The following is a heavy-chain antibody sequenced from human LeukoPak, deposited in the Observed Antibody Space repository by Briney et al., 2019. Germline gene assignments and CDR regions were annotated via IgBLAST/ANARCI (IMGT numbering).Heavy chain of an antibody. V-gene: IGHV3-23*01. CDR2: ISGSGGST. Sequence: GGSLRLSCAASGFTFSSYAMSWVRQAPGKGLEWVSAISGSGGSTYYADSVKGRFTISRDNSKNTLYLQMNSLRAEDAAVYYCAKLWSSAAAGTNFDYWGQGTLVTVSS. CDR1: GFTFSSYA. CDR3: AKLWSSAAAGTNFDY. D-gene: IGHD6-13*01. J-gene: IGHJ4*02.